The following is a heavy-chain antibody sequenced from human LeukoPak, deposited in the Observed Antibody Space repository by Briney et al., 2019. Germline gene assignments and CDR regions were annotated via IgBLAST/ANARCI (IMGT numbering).Heavy chain of an antibody. J-gene: IGHJ3*02. D-gene: IGHD5-18*01. CDR3: AKGSTRYGYGRDVFDI. V-gene: IGHV3-9*03. CDR2: ISWNSGSI. CDR1: GFTFDDYA. Sequence: GRSLRLSCAAAGFTFDDYAMNWVRQAPGKGLEWVSGISWNSGSIGYAGSVKGRFTVSRDNAKNSLYLQMNSLRVEDMALYYCAKGSTRYGYGRDVFDIWGQGTMVTVSS.